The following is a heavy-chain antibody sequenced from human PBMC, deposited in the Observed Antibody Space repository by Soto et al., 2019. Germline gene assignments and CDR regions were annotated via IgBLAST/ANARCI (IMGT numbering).Heavy chain of an antibody. CDR3: ARGRGDYDFWSGYYTPWFDT. CDR1: GGSFSGYY. J-gene: IGHJ5*02. V-gene: IGHV4-34*01. Sequence: SETLSLTCAVYGGSFSGYYWSWIRQPPGKGLEWIGEINHSGSTNYNPSLKSRVTISVDTSKNQFSLKLSSVTAAATAVYYCARGRGDYDFWSGYYTPWFDTWGQGTLVTGSS. D-gene: IGHD3-3*01. CDR2: INHSGST.